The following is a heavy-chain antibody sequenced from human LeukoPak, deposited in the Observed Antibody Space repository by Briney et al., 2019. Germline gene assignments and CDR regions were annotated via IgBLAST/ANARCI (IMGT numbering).Heavy chain of an antibody. J-gene: IGHJ4*01. CDR2: IYWDDDN. CDR1: GFSLGTRGVG. Sequence: CGPTLVKPPQTLTLTCTFSGFSLGTRGVGVGWIRQPPGKALEWLALIYWDDDNRYSPSLKSRLTITKDTSKNQVVLTITNMDPVDTATYYCAHIRIAVADPLYYFYSSGHRTPGTPSS. V-gene: IGHV2-5*02. D-gene: IGHD6-19*01. CDR3: AHIRIAVADPLYYFYS.